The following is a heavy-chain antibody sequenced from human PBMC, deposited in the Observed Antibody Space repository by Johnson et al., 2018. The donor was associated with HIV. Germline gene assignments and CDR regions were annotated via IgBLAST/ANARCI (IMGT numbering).Heavy chain of an antibody. CDR2: SSNGGST. J-gene: IGHJ3*02. D-gene: IGHD5-12*01. Sequence: SSNGGSTYYANSVKGRFTISRDDSTNTAYLQMNSLTPEDTAVYYCASTIDIVPTGRSYDAFDIWGQGTMVTVSS. CDR3: ASTIDIVPTGRSYDAFDI. V-gene: IGHV3-64*01.